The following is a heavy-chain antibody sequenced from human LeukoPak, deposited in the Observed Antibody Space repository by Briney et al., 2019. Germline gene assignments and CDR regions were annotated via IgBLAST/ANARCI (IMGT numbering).Heavy chain of an antibody. Sequence: SETLSLTCTVSGDSISSSTYYWGWIRQPPGKGLEWIGTIYYGGTTYYNPSLKTRVTISVDTSKNQFSLKLSSVTAADTAVYYCARSRDAYNPLDYWGQGTLVTVSS. J-gene: IGHJ4*02. CDR3: ARSRDAYNPLDY. CDR1: GDSISSSTYY. D-gene: IGHD5-24*01. V-gene: IGHV4-39*01. CDR2: IYYGGTT.